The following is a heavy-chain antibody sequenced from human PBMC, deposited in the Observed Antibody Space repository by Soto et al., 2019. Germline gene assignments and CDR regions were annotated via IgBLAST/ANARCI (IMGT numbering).Heavy chain of an antibody. J-gene: IGHJ2*01. CDR3: ARDQAVTPPDWYFDL. D-gene: IGHD4-4*01. CDR1: GYTFTSYG. CDR2: ISAYNGNT. V-gene: IGHV1-18*01. Sequence: GASVKVSCRASGYTFTSYGISWVRQAPGQGLEWMGWISAYNGNTNYAQKLQGRVTMTTDTSTSTAYMELRSLRSDDTAVYYCARDQAVTPPDWYFDLWGRGTLVTVSS.